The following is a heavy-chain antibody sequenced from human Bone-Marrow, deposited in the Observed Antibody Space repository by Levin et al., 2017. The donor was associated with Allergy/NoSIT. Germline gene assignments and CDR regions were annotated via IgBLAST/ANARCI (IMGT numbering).Heavy chain of an antibody. CDR2: IYWDDDK. CDR1: GFSLSTSGVG. V-gene: IGHV2-5*02. Sequence: SGPTLVKPTQTLTLTCTFSGFSLSTSGVGVGWIRQPPGKALEWLAVIYWDDDKRYSPSLKSSLTITKDTSKTQVVLTMTNVDPVDTATYYCAHTQTWGLQRLSFDSWGQGTLVTVSS. CDR3: AHTQTWGLQRLSFDS. D-gene: IGHD3-16*01. J-gene: IGHJ4*02.